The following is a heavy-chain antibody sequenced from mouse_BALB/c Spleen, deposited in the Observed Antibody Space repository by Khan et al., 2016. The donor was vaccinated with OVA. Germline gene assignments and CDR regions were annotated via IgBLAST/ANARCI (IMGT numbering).Heavy chain of an antibody. D-gene: IGHD2-1*01. V-gene: IGHV1S137*01. Sequence: QVQLKESGAELVRPGVSVKISCKGSGYTFTDFAMHWVKQCHAKSLEWIGVISTYYGDANYNQNFKGKATMTVDKSSSTAYMELARLTSEDSAIYYCGRGSGHYRFAYWGQGTLVTVSA. CDR2: ISTYYGDA. CDR3: GRGSGHYRFAY. CDR1: GYTFTDFA. J-gene: IGHJ3*01.